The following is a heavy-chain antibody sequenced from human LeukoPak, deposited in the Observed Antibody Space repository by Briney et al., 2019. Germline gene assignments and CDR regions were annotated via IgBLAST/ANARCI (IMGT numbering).Heavy chain of an antibody. V-gene: IGHV1-3*01. CDR2: INAGNGNT. CDR1: GYTFTSYA. J-gene: IGHJ4*02. CDR3: AREGSTSCFDY. D-gene: IGHD2-2*01. Sequence: ASVNVSCKASGYTFTSYAMHWVRQAPGQRLEWMGWINAGNGNTKYSQKFQGRVTITRDTSASTAYMELSSLRSEDTAVYYCAREGSTSCFDYWGQGTLVTVSS.